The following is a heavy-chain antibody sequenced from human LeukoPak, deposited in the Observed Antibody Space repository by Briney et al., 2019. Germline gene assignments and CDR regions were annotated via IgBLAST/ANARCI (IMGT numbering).Heavy chain of an antibody. CDR3: TRATAGFDY. CDR2: IGTAGAT. CDR1: GFTFSSYD. Sequence: GGSLRLSCAASGFTFSSYDMHWVRQTTGKGLEWVSGIGTAGATFYPGSVKGRFTISRENAKNSLYLQMNNPRAGDTAVYYCTRATAGFDYWGQGTLVTVSS. J-gene: IGHJ4*02. V-gene: IGHV3-13*01.